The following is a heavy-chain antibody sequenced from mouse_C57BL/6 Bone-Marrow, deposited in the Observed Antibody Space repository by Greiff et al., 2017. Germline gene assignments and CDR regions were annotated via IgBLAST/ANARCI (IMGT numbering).Heavy chain of an antibody. CDR2: ISGGGGNT. Sequence: VQGVESGGGLVKPGGSLKLSCAASGFTFSSYTMSWVRQTPEKRLEWVATISGGGGNTYYPDSVKGRFTISRDNAKNTLYLQMSSLRSEDTALYYCARRRGYFDVWGTGTTVTVSS. J-gene: IGHJ1*03. V-gene: IGHV5-9*04. CDR1: GFTFSSYT. CDR3: ARRRGYFDV.